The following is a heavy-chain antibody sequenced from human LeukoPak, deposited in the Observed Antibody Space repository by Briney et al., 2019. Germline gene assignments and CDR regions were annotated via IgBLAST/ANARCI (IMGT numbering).Heavy chain of an antibody. CDR1: GISFSGNW. V-gene: IGHV3-7*01. J-gene: IGHJ4*02. Sequence: GGSLRLSCAASGISFSGNWMGWVRQAPGEGLEWVASIKYDGSAKYNADSVKGRFTISRDNAKNSLYLEMNSLTAEDTAVYYCAFSNAFKVWSQGTLVTVSS. CDR2: IKYDGSAK. D-gene: IGHD2-8*01. CDR3: AFSNAFKV.